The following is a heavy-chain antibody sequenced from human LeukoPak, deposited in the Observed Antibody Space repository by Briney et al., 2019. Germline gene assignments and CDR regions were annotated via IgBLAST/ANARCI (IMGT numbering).Heavy chain of an antibody. Sequence: PSETLSLTCTVSGGSISSYYWSWIRQPPGKGLEWIGYIYYSGSTNYNPSLKGRVTISVDTSKNQFSLKLSSVTAADTAVYYCARDAGCSGGSCYSALDYWGQGTLSPSPQ. V-gene: IGHV4-59*01. CDR3: ARDAGCSGGSCYSALDY. CDR2: IYYSGST. D-gene: IGHD2-15*01. J-gene: IGHJ4*02. CDR1: GGSISSYY.